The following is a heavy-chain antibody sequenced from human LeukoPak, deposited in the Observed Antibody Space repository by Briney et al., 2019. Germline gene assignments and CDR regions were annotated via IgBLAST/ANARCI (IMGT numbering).Heavy chain of an antibody. D-gene: IGHD4/OR15-4a*01. Sequence: PSETLSLTCSVSGVSIASNYWSWIRQPPGKGLEWIGYIYYSGSTNYNPSLKSRVTISVDTSKNQFSLKVNSVTAADTAVYYCARAPGNDYYPYYYMDVWGKGTTVTVSS. V-gene: IGHV4-59*01. CDR2: IYYSGST. CDR1: GVSIASNY. CDR3: ARAPGNDYYPYYYMDV. J-gene: IGHJ6*03.